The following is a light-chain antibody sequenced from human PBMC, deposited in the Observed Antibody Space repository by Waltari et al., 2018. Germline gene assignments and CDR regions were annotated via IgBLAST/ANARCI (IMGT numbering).Light chain of an antibody. CDR3: MRGRHWPWT. Sequence: DVVMTQSPLYLPVTLGQPASISCKCTKSLVYNAGNTFLSWFQQRPGQPPMRLIYNVSNRDSGVPDRFSGSGSGTDFTLKISRVEAEDVGLYYCMRGRHWPWTFGQGTKVEIK. CDR1: KSLVYNAGNTF. V-gene: IGKV2-30*01. CDR2: NVS. J-gene: IGKJ1*01.